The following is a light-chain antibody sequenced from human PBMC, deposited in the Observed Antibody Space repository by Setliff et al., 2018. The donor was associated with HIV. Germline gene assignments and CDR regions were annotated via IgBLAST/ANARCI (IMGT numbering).Light chain of an antibody. Sequence: QSVLAQPPSVSGAPGQRVTISCTGSISNIGAVYDVHWYQQLPGRAPKLLIFGNNNRPSGVPDRFSGSKSGTSASLAITGLQAEDEADYYCCSYSNSFPGVVFGGGTKVTVL. J-gene: IGLJ2*01. CDR1: ISNIGAVYD. V-gene: IGLV1-40*01. CDR3: CSYSNSFPGVV. CDR2: GNN.